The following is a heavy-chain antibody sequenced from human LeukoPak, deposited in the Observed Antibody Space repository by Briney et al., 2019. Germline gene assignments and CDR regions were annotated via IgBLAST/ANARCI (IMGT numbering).Heavy chain of an antibody. CDR3: ASLSGSLGGGYYYYYGMDV. V-gene: IGHV4-59*01. CDR1: GGSISSYY. D-gene: IGHD1-26*01. J-gene: IGHJ6*02. Sequence: SETLSLICTVSGGSISSYYWSWIRQPPGKGLEWIGYIYYSGSTNYNPSLKSRVTISVDTSKNQFSLKLSSVTAADTAVYYCASLSGSLGGGYYYYYGMDVWGQGTTVTVSS. CDR2: IYYSGST.